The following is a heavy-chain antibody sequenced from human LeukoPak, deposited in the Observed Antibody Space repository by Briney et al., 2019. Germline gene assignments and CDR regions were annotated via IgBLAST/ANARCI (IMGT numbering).Heavy chain of an antibody. CDR1: GGSISSSNW. D-gene: IGHD7-27*01. CDR2: IYHSGST. CDR3: ARGDWGSPDYYYMDV. J-gene: IGHJ6*03. V-gene: IGHV4-4*02. Sequence: SETLSLTCAVSGGSISSSNWWSWVRQPPGKGLEWIGEIYHSGSTNYNPSLKSRVTISVDKSKNQFSLKQSPVTAADTAVYYCARGDWGSPDYYYMDVWGKGTTVTISS.